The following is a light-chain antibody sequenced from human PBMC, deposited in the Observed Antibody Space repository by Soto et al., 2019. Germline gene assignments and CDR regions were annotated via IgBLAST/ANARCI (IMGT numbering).Light chain of an antibody. CDR3: QKYSSVPV. CDR2: AAS. V-gene: IGKV1-27*01. J-gene: IGKJ3*01. Sequence: DIPMTQSPSSLSASVGDRVTITCRASQGINNYVAWYQQKPGKPPKLLIYAASTLQSGVPSRFSGSGSGTDFTLTINSLQPEDIATYSCQKYSSVPVFGPGTKVGIK. CDR1: QGINNY.